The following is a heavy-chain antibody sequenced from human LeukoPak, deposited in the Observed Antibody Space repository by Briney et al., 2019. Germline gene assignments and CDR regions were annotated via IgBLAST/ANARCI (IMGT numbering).Heavy chain of an antibody. D-gene: IGHD1-1*01. V-gene: IGHV3-30-3*01. J-gene: IGHJ4*02. CDR1: GFTFSSYA. CDR2: ISYDGSNK. Sequence: GGSLRLSCAASGFTFSSYAMHWVRQAPGKGLEWVAVISYDGSNKYYADSVKGRFTISRDNSKNTLYLQMNSLRAEDTAVYYCAKDTRGWGTGTMSSWSQGTLVTVSS. CDR3: AKDTRGWGTGTMSS.